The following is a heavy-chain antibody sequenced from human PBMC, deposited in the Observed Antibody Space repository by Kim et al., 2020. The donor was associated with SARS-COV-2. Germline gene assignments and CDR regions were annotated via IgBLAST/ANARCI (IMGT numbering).Heavy chain of an antibody. V-gene: IGHV1-69*13. CDR1: GGTFSSYA. CDR2: IIPIFGTA. D-gene: IGHD3-22*01. CDR3: ARSSGRYYDSSGLARF. J-gene: IGHJ4*02. Sequence: SVKVSCKTSGGTFSSYAISWVRQAPGQGLEWMGGIIPIFGTANYAQKFQGRVTITADESTSTAYMELSSLRSEDTAVYYCARSSGRYYDSSGLARFWGQGTLVTVSS.